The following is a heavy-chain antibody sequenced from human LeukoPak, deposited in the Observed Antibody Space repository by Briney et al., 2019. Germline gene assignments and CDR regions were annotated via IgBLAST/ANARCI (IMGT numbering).Heavy chain of an antibody. Sequence: HPGGSLRLSCAASGFTFSSYWMSWVRQAPGKGLEWVANINKDGSEKDYVDSVKGRFTISRDNGRSSLFLQMNSLRVEVTAVYYCARDRHGDTGDWSFDLWGRGTLVTVSS. V-gene: IGHV3-7*01. CDR2: INKDGSEK. CDR3: ARDRHGDTGDWSFDL. CDR1: GFTFSSYW. D-gene: IGHD4-17*01. J-gene: IGHJ2*01.